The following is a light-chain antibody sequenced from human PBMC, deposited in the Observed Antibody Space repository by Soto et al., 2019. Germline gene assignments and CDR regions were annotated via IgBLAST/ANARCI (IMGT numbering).Light chain of an antibody. CDR1: QGISSW. J-gene: IGKJ5*01. V-gene: IGKV1-12*01. CDR3: QQRSNWPPIT. CDR2: DAS. Sequence: DIQMTQSPSSVSASVGDRVTITFRASQGISSWLAWYQQKPEKAPKLVIYDASSLQSGVPSRFSGSGSGTDFTLTISSLEPEDFVVYYCQQRSNWPPITFGRGTRLEIK.